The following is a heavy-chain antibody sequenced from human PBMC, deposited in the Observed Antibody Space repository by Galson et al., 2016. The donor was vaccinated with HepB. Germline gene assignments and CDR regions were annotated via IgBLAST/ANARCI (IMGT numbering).Heavy chain of an antibody. CDR1: GFTFSSYG. V-gene: IGHV3-30*03. J-gene: IGHJ6*04. Sequence: SLRLSCAASGFTFSSYGMHWVRQAPGKGLEWVAVISYDGSNKYYADSVKGRFTISRDNSKNTLYLQMSSLRAEDTAVYYCAQRGPYDYIWGSSMDVWGKGTTVTVSS. CDR3: AQRGPYDYIWGSSMDV. CDR2: ISYDGSNK. D-gene: IGHD3-16*01.